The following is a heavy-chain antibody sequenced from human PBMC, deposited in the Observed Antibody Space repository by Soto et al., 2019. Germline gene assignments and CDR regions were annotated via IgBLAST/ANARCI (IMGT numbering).Heavy chain of an antibody. V-gene: IGHV1-2*04. CDR3: ARERQLVDAGYGMDV. Sequence: ASVKVSCKASGYTFTGYYMHWVRQAPGQGLEWMGWINPNSGGTNYAQKFQGWVTMTRDTSISTAYMELSRLRSDDTAVYYCARERQLVDAGYGMDVWGQGTRVTVSS. J-gene: IGHJ6*02. D-gene: IGHD6-6*01. CDR1: GYTFTGYY. CDR2: INPNSGGT.